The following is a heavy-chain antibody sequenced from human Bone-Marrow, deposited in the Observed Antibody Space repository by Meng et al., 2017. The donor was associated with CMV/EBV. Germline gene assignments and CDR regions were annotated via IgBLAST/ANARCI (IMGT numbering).Heavy chain of an antibody. CDR3: ARDVTNTWYGGSDS. Sequence: ASVKVSCKASGYTFTGHYMHWVRQAPGQGLEWMGWINPQSGDTNYAQSFQGRVTLTRDTSISTVYMQLSSLRSDDTAMYYCARDVTNTWYGGSDSWGQETLVTVSS. D-gene: IGHD3-16*01. J-gene: IGHJ4*02. CDR1: GYTFTGHY. V-gene: IGHV1-2*02. CDR2: INPQSGDT.